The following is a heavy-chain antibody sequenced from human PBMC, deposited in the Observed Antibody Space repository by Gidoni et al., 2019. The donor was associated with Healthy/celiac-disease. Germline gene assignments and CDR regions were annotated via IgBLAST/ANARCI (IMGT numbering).Heavy chain of an antibody. J-gene: IGHJ5*02. CDR3: ARQLGIAAAGSNNWFDP. V-gene: IGHV4-39*01. Sequence: QLQLQESGPGLVKPSETLSLTCTVPGGSISSSSYYWGWIRQPPGKGLEWIGSIYYSGSTYYNPSLKSRVTISVDTSKNQFSLKLSSVTAADTAVYYCARQLGIAAAGSNNWFDPWGQGTLVTVSS. CDR2: IYYSGST. D-gene: IGHD6-13*01. CDR1: GGSISSSSYY.